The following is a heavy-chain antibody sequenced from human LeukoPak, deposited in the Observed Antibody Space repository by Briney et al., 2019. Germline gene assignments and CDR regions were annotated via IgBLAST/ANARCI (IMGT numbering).Heavy chain of an antibody. CDR3: TTDLEYYYDSSGYYFYY. V-gene: IGHV3-15*01. Sequence: GGSLRLSCAASGFTFSNAWMSWVRQAPGKGLEWVGRIKSKTDGGTTDYAAPVKGRFTISIDDSKNTLYLQMNSLKTEDTAVYYCTTDLEYYYDSSGYYFYYWGQGTLVTVSS. CDR1: GFTFSNAW. CDR2: IKSKTDGGTT. D-gene: IGHD3-22*01. J-gene: IGHJ4*02.